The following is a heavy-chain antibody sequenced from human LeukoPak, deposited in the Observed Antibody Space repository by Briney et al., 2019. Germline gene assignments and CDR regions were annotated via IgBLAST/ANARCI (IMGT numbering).Heavy chain of an antibody. CDR3: AASGLYRGDWFDP. J-gene: IGHJ5*02. CDR2: ISAYNGNT. D-gene: IGHD2-2*02. CDR1: GYTFTSYG. Sequence: ASVKVSCKASGYTFTSYGISWVRQAPGQGLEWMGWISAYNGNTDYAQKLSGRVTMTTDTSTSTAYMELRSLRSDDTAVYYCAASGLYRGDWFDPWGQGTLVTVSS. V-gene: IGHV1-18*01.